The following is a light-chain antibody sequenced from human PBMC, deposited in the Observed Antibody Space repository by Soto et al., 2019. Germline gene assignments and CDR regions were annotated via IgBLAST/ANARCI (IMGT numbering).Light chain of an antibody. V-gene: IGLV1-44*01. CDR2: RNN. CDR3: ATGDDSLNGPV. J-gene: IGLJ3*02. Sequence: QSVLTQPPSASGTPGQRVTISCSGSSSNLGDNTVNWYQQLPGTAPKLLIYRNNRRPSGVPDRFSGSKSGTSASLAISGLQSDDEADYYCATGDDSLNGPVFGGGTKLTVL. CDR1: SSNLGDNT.